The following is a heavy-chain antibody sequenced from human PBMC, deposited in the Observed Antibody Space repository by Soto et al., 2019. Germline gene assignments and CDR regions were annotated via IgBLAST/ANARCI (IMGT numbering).Heavy chain of an antibody. CDR3: AREVIAAAAAGWFDP. D-gene: IGHD6-13*01. Sequence: QVQLVQSGAEVKKPGASVKVSCKASGYTFTGYYMHWVRQAPGQGLEWMGWINPNSGGTNYAQKFQGRVTMTRDTSISTAYMELSRLRSDDTAVDYCAREVIAAAAAGWFDPWGQGTLVTVSS. V-gene: IGHV1-2*02. CDR2: INPNSGGT. CDR1: GYTFTGYY. J-gene: IGHJ5*02.